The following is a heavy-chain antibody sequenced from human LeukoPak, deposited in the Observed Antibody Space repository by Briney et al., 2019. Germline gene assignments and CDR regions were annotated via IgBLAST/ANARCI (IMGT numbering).Heavy chain of an antibody. D-gene: IGHD2-15*01. Sequence: ASVKVSCKVCGYTLTELSMHWVRQAPGKRLEWMGGYDPEDGETIYAQKFQGRVTMTEDTSTDTAYMELRSLRSDDTAVYYCARQGGTFPLYYYYYMDVWGKGTTVTVSS. CDR1: GYTLTELS. CDR3: ARQGGTFPLYYYYYMDV. V-gene: IGHV1-24*01. J-gene: IGHJ6*03. CDR2: YDPEDGET.